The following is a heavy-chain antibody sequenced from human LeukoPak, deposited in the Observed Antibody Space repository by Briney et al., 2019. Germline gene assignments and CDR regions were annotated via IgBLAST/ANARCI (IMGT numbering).Heavy chain of an antibody. D-gene: IGHD1-26*01. CDR1: GFTFSFYD. CDR3: AKDRRQGGRLHYFDY. V-gene: IGHV3-23*01. CDR2: ISGIGGST. J-gene: IGHJ4*02. Sequence: PGGSLRLSCAASGFTFSFYDMSWVRQVPGKGLEWVSTISGIGGSTNYPDSVRGRFTISRDNSKNTLYLQMNSLRAEDTAVYFCAKDRRQGGRLHYFDYWGQGALVTVSS.